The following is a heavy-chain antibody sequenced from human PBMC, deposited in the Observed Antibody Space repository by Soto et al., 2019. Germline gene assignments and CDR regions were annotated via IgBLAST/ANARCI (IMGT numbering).Heavy chain of an antibody. CDR1: GFAFSTCA. J-gene: IGHJ4*01. CDR3: AKDGYSWNYFYYFDY. D-gene: IGHD1-7*01. CDR2: ISGSGGST. V-gene: IGHV3-23*01. Sequence: GGSLRLSCAASGFAFSTCAMTWVRQAPGKGLEWVSTISGSGGSTYYADPVKGRFTISRDNSKNTLYLQMSSLRAEDTAVYYCAKDGYSWNYFYYFDYWGHGTLVTVSS.